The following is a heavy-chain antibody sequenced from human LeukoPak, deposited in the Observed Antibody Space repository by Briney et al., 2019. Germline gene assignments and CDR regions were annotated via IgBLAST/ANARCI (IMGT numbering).Heavy chain of an antibody. CDR3: ARDLTSGRDDAFDI. D-gene: IGHD6-19*01. CDR1: GFTLSSFE. Sequence: PGGSLRLSCAASGFTLSSFEMNWVRQAPGKGLGWVSYITDSGSKIYYADSVKGRFTISRDNAKNSLYLQMNSLRAEDTAIYYCARDLTSGRDDAFDIWGQGTMVSVSS. J-gene: IGHJ3*02. CDR2: ITDSGSKI. V-gene: IGHV3-48*03.